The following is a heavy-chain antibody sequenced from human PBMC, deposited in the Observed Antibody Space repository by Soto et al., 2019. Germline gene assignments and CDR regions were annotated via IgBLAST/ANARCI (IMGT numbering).Heavy chain of an antibody. V-gene: IGHV4-34*01. J-gene: IGHJ3*02. CDR1: GGSFSSYF. D-gene: IGHD6-13*01. Sequence: QVQLQQWGAGLLKPSETLSLTCAVYGGSFSSYFWNWVRQPPGKGLEWIGEVTPSGRSNYNPSLKSRVTISKDTSKNQFSLEVNSVTAADTAVYYCTTSGRSWPDSFDIRGQGAMVTVSS. CDR2: VTPSGRS. CDR3: TTSGRSWPDSFDI.